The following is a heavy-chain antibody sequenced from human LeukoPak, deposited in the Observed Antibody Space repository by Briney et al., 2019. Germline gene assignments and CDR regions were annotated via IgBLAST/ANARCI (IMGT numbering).Heavy chain of an antibody. V-gene: IGHV4-59*01. CDR1: GGSISSYY. CDR2: IYYSGST. CDR3: ASYGSGHFDY. J-gene: IGHJ4*02. D-gene: IGHD3-10*01. Sequence: SETLFLTCTVSGGSISSYYWSWIRQPPGKGLEWIGYIYYSGSTNYNPSLKSRVTISVDTSKNQFSLKLSSVTAADTAVYYCASYGSGHFDYWGQGTLVTVSS.